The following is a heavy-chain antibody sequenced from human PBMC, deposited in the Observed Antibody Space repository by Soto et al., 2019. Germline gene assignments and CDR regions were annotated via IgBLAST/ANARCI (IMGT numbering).Heavy chain of an antibody. Sequence: SQTLSLTCAISGDSVSSNSAAWNWIRQSPSRGLEWLGRTYYRSKWYNDYAVSVKSRITINPDTSKNQFSLQLNSVTPEDTAVYYCAREEGYCSGGSCLPLGTLTYYFDYWGQGTLVTVSS. CDR1: GDSVSSNSAA. J-gene: IGHJ4*02. D-gene: IGHD2-15*01. CDR2: TYYRSKWYN. CDR3: AREEGYCSGGSCLPLGTLTYYFDY. V-gene: IGHV6-1*01.